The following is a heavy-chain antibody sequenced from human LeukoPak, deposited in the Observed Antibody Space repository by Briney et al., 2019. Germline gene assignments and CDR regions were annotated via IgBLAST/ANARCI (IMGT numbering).Heavy chain of an antibody. CDR2: ISYDGSNK. Sequence: GRSLRLSCAASGFTFSSYAMHWVRQAPGKGLEWVAVISYDGSNKYYADSVKGRFTISRDNSKNTLYLQMNSLRAEDTAVYYCAKLWYYYDSSGYFDYWGQGTLVTVSS. CDR3: AKLWYYYDSSGYFDY. D-gene: IGHD3-22*01. V-gene: IGHV3-30-3*02. CDR1: GFTFSSYA. J-gene: IGHJ4*02.